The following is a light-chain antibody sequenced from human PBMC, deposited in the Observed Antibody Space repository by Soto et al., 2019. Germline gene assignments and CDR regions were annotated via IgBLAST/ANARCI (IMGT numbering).Light chain of an antibody. Sequence: DLQMTQSPSSLSASVGDRVTITCRASQNIGTYLSWYQHIPGKPPKFLISGASNLQSGVPSRFSGIGAGTDFTLTISSLQPEDFATYYCLHSYSTPPSFGGGTRLEIK. V-gene: IGKV1-39*01. CDR1: QNIGTY. J-gene: IGKJ4*01. CDR3: LHSYSTPPS. CDR2: GAS.